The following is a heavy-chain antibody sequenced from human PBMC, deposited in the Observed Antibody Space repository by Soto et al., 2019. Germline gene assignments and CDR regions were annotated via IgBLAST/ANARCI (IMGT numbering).Heavy chain of an antibody. CDR1: GYSFTIYG. CDR3: ARDRGRSCIGGTCPFDY. D-gene: IGHD2-15*01. Sequence: ASVKVSCKASGYSFTIYGITWVRQAPGQGLEWMGWISTYDGSTNYAQNFQGRVSMARDTSTSTAYMELRSLRSDDTAVYYCARDRGRSCIGGTCPFDYWGQGTLVTVSS. J-gene: IGHJ4*02. V-gene: IGHV1-18*01. CDR2: ISTYDGST.